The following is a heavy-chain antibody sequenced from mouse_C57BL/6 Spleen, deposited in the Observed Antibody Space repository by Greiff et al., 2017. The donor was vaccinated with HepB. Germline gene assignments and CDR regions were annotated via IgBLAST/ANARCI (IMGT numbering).Heavy chain of an antibody. Sequence: QVQLQQSGAELVKPGASVKLSCKASGYTFTSYWMHWVKQRPGQGLEWIGMIHPNSGSTNYNEKFKSKATLTVDKSSSTAYMQLSSLTSEDSAVYYCARSYDYGGAMDYWGQGTSVTVSS. V-gene: IGHV1-64*01. J-gene: IGHJ4*01. CDR3: ARSYDYGGAMDY. CDR2: IHPNSGST. D-gene: IGHD2-4*01. CDR1: GYTFTSYW.